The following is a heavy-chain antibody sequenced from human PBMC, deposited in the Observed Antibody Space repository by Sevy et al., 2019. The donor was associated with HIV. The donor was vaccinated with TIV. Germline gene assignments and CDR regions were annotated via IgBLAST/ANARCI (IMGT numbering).Heavy chain of an antibody. CDR1: GFTYNGYG. D-gene: IGHD6-19*01. CDR3: ARESIAVAGIGYYFHY. J-gene: IGHJ4*02. CDR2: IGYDGSNK. Sequence: GGSLRLSCAASGFTYNGYGMHWARQAPGKGLEWVAVIGYDGSNKEYANSVKGGFTISRDNSKNTLYLQMNNLRAEDAAVYYCARESIAVAGIGYYFHYWGQGTLVTVSS. V-gene: IGHV3-33*01.